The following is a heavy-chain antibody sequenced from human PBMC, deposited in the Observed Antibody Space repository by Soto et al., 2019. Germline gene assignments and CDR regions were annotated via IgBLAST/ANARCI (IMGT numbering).Heavy chain of an antibody. J-gene: IGHJ4*02. CDR3: ARGLGEAYFDY. D-gene: IGHD3-16*01. CDR2: ISSTGNTM. CDR1: GFIFRSYE. V-gene: IGHV3-48*03. Sequence: EVQLVESGGGLVQPGGSLRLSCTAAGFIFRSYEMNWVRQAPGKGLEWISYISSTGNTMYYADSVKGRFIISRDNAKKSLFLQMDSLRGEDTAVYFCARGLGEAYFDYWGQGTLVTVSP.